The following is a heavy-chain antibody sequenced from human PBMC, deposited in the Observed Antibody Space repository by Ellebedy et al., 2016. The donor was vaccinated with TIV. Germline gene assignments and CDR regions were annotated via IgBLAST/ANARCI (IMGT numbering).Heavy chain of an antibody. CDR2: ISGDSSST. D-gene: IGHD3-22*01. CDR3: AKGSSSGFNYDRVGFEY. J-gene: IGHJ4*01. V-gene: IGHV3-23*01. Sequence: GGSLRLSCAASGFTFSSFAMHWVRQAPGKGLEWLSVISGDSSSTYHADSVKGRFTITRDNSKNKLYLQMNRLRTEDTAVYLCAKGSSSGFNYDRVGFEYWGQGTLVTVSS. CDR1: GFTFSSFA.